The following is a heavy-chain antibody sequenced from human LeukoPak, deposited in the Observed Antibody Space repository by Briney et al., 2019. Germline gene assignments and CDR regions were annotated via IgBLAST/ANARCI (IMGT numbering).Heavy chain of an antibody. V-gene: IGHV3-23*01. J-gene: IGHJ4*02. CDR2: ISTGDST. D-gene: IGHD1-26*01. CDR1: GLTFSTYV. Sequence: PGGSLRLSCAASGLTFSTYVMTWFRKAPGRGLGWASHISTGDSTYYPDSVKGRFTVSRDRSKNTLYLQMNSLRADDTAVYYCAKGLSESIYDALDSWGPGTLVTVSS. CDR3: AKGLSESIYDALDS.